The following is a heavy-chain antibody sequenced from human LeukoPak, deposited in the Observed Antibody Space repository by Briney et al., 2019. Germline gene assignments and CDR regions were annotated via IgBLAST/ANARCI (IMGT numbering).Heavy chain of an antibody. Sequence: PGGALRLSCAAAGFTFSSYGMHWGRQAPGKGLEWVAFIWYDGSDKYYADSVKGRFTISRDNSKNTVYLQMNSLRVEDTAVYYCARGSYVYWGQGTLVTVSS. CDR1: GFTFSSYG. V-gene: IGHV3-30*02. CDR3: ARGSYVY. CDR2: IWYDGSDK. D-gene: IGHD1-26*01. J-gene: IGHJ4*02.